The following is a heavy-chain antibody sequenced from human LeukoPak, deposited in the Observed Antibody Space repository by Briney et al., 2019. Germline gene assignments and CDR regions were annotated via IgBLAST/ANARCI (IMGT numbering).Heavy chain of an antibody. D-gene: IGHD7-27*01. CDR1: GYTLTELS. V-gene: IGHV1-24*01. Sequence: ASVKVSCKVSGYTLTELSMHWVRQAPGKGLEWMGGFDPEDGETIYAQKFQGRVTMTEDTSTDTAYMELSSLRSEDTAAYYCATGGVNWVPEDAFDIWGQGTMVTVSS. CDR3: ATGGVNWVPEDAFDI. J-gene: IGHJ3*02. CDR2: FDPEDGET.